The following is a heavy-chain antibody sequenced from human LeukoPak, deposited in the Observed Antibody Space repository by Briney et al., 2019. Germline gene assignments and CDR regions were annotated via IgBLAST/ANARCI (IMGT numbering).Heavy chain of an antibody. CDR2: IKKDGSGE. CDR3: AAGDTLEF. Sequence: GGSLRLSCVASGFTFGKYWMSWVRQAPGKGLEGVANIKKDGSGESYGDSVKGRFTISRDNAESTLYLQMNNLRAEDTAVYFCAAGDTLEFWGQGTLVTVSS. V-gene: IGHV3-7*03. J-gene: IGHJ4*02. D-gene: IGHD2-21*01. CDR1: GFTFGKYW.